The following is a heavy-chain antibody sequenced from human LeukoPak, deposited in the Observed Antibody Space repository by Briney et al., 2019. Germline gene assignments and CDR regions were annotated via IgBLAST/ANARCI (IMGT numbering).Heavy chain of an antibody. D-gene: IGHD6-19*01. Sequence: SETLSLTCTVSGGSISTYYWTWIRQPPGKGLEWIGYNSYSGNTNYNPSLKSRVTISVDVSKNQFSLKLSSVTATDTAVYYCARAGSGWSFDYWGQGTLVTVSS. CDR2: NSYSGNT. J-gene: IGHJ4*02. CDR1: GGSISTYY. V-gene: IGHV4-59*01. CDR3: ARAGSGWSFDY.